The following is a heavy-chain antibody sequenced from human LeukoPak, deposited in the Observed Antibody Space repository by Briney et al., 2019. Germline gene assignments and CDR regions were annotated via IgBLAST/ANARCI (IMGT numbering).Heavy chain of an antibody. V-gene: IGHV4-34*01. CDR2: INHSGST. Sequence: SETLSLTCAVYGGSFSGYYWSWIRQPPGKGLEWIGEINHSGSTNYNPSLKSRVTISVDTTKNQFSLKLSSVTAADTAVYYCARVVSSGYDWFDYWGQGTLVIVSS. CDR3: ARVVSSGYDWFDY. D-gene: IGHD5-12*01. CDR1: GGSFSGYY. J-gene: IGHJ4*02.